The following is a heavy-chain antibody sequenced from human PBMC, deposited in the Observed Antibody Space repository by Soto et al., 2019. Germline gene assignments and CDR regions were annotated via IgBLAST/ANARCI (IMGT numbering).Heavy chain of an antibody. V-gene: IGHV2-70*01. CDR2: IDWDDDK. Sequence: GSGPTLVNPTQTLALTCTFSGFSLSTSGMCVSWIRQPPGKALEWLALIDWDDDKYYSTSLKTRLTISKDTSKNQVVLTMTNMDPVDTATYYCARESGSPRVFDYWGQGTLVTVSS. CDR3: ARESGSPRVFDY. CDR1: GFSLSTSGMC. D-gene: IGHD1-26*01. J-gene: IGHJ4*02.